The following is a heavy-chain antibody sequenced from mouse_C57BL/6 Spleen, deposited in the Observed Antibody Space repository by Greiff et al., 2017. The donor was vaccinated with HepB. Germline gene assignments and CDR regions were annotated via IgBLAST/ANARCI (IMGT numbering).Heavy chain of an antibody. CDR2: IHPNSGST. D-gene: IGHD1-1*01. V-gene: IGHV1-64*01. J-gene: IGHJ1*03. CDR3: ARVGYDSIYGYFDV. CDR1: VYTFTSYW. Sequence: QVQLQQPGAELVKPGASVKLSCKASVYTFTSYWMHWVKQRPGQGLEWIGMIHPNSGSTNYNEKFKSKATLTVDKSSSTAYMQLSSLTSEDSAVYYCARVGYDSIYGYFDVWGTGTTVTISS.